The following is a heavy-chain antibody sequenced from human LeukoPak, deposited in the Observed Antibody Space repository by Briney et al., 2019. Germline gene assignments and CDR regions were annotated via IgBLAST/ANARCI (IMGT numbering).Heavy chain of an antibody. Sequence: SETLSLTCTVSGGSISSSSYYWGWIRQPAGKGLEWIGRIYTSGSTNYNPSLKSRVTISVDTSKNQFSLKLSSVTAADTAVYYCARSPTYYYGSGSYGNYYYYYYMDVWGKGTTVTISS. J-gene: IGHJ6*03. CDR3: ARSPTYYYGSGSYGNYYYYYYMDV. D-gene: IGHD3-10*01. CDR1: GGSISSSSYY. CDR2: IYTSGST. V-gene: IGHV4-61*02.